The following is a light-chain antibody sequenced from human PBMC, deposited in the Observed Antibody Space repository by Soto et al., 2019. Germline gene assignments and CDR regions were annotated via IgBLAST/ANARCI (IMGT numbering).Light chain of an antibody. CDR1: QSISSY. J-gene: IGKJ5*01. CDR2: AAS. CDR3: QQSFSTPSIT. V-gene: IGKV1-39*01. Sequence: DIQMTQSPSSLSASVGDRVTITCQASQSISSYLNWYQQRPGKAPKLLIYAASTLQSGVPSRFSGSGSGTDFTLTISSLKPEDFATYYCQQSFSTPSITFAQGTRLEIK.